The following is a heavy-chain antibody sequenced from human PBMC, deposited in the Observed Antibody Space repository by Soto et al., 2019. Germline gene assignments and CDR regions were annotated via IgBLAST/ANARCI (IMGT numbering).Heavy chain of an antibody. CDR2: IIPIFGTA. Sequence: SVKVSCKASGGTFSSYAISWVRQAPGQGLEWMGGIIPIFGTANYAQKFQGRVTITADESTSTAYMELSSLRSEDTAVYYCARGERAYCGGDCYSPYGMDVWGQGTTVTV. D-gene: IGHD2-21*02. CDR1: GGTFSSYA. V-gene: IGHV1-69*13. CDR3: ARGERAYCGGDCYSPYGMDV. J-gene: IGHJ6*02.